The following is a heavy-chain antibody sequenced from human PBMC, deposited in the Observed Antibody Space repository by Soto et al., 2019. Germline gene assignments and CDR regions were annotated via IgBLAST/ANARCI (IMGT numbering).Heavy chain of an antibody. J-gene: IGHJ4*02. CDR2: IYYSGST. CDR1: GVSISSSSYY. CDR3: ARRGYYSDSRGYPSVWY. V-gene: IGHV4-39*01. Sequence: SDTLSLTCTVSGVSISSSSYYWGWIRQPPGKGLEWIGSIYYSGSTYYNPSLKSRVTISVDTSKNQFSLKLSSVTAADTAVYYCARRGYYSDSRGYPSVWYWGQGTLVTVSS. D-gene: IGHD3-22*01.